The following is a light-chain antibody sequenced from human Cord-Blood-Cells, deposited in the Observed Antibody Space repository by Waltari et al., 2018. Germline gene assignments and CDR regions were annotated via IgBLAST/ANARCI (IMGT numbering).Light chain of an antibody. V-gene: IGLV2-14*01. CDR3: SSYTSSSTVV. CDR2: DVS. Sequence: QPTLPLPPPCSRPPGHSIPISCARASSEVGGYIAVAWYHQHPAKAPKLMIYDVSKRPSGVSNRFSGSKSGNTASLTISGLQAEDEADYYCSSYTSSSTVVFGGGTKLTVL. CDR1: SSEVGGYIA. J-gene: IGLJ2*01.